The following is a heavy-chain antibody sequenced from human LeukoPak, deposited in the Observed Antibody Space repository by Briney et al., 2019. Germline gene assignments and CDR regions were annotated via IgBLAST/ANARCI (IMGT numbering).Heavy chain of an antibody. D-gene: IGHD6-13*01. CDR2: VYYSGKT. CDR3: ARGRRWAAAEIVY. V-gene: IGHV4-39*02. Sequence: SETLSLTCTLSGGSISRSYYYWGWIRQPPGKGLEWVGSVYYSGKTFYSPSLESRVTISVDTSKNHFSLKLISVTAADTAVYYCARGRRWAAAEIVYWGQGTLVTVSS. J-gene: IGHJ4*02. CDR1: GGSISRSYYY.